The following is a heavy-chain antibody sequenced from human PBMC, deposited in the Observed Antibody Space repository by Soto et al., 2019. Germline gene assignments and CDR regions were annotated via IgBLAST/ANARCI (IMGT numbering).Heavy chain of an antibody. J-gene: IGHJ5*02. CDR2: IYYSGST. Sequence: PSETLSLTCTVSGGSISSGDYYWSWIRQPPGKGLEWIGYIYYSGSTYYNPSLKSRVTISVDTSKNQFSLKLSSVTAADTAVYYCARDFLWYCSSTSCPRGWFDPWGQGTMVTVYS. CDR3: ARDFLWYCSSTSCPRGWFDP. V-gene: IGHV4-30-4*01. D-gene: IGHD2-2*01. CDR1: GGSISSGDYY.